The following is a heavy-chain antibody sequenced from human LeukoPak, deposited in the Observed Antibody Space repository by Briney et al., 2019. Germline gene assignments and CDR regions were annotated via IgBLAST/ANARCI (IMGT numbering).Heavy chain of an antibody. J-gene: IGHJ4*02. CDR3: ARVKQWLVQDYFDY. Sequence: GSLRLSCAASGFTFSSYWMHWVRQAPGKGLVWVARINSDGGSTSYADSVKGRFTISRDNAKNTLYLQMNSLRAEDTAVYYCARVKQWLVQDYFDYWGQGTLVTVSS. CDR2: INSDGGST. CDR1: GFTFSSYW. V-gene: IGHV3-74*01. D-gene: IGHD6-19*01.